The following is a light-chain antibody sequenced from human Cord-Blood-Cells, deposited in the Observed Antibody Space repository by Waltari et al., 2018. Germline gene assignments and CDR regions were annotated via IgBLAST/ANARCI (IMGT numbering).Light chain of an antibody. V-gene: IGLV2-8*01. J-gene: IGLJ3*02. CDR3: SSYAGSNNGV. CDR2: DVS. Sequence: QSALTQPPSASGSPGQSVTIPCTGTSSYVGGYNYVPLYQQHPGKAPKLMIYDVSKRPSGVPDRFSGSKSGNTASLTVSGLQAEDEADYYCSSYAGSNNGVFGGGTKLTVL. CDR1: SSYVGGYNY.